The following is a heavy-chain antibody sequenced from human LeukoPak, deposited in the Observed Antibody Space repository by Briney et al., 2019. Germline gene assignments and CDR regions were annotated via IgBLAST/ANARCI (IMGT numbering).Heavy chain of an antibody. Sequence: ASVKVSCKASGGTFSSYTISWVRQAPGQGLEWMGRIIPILGVANYAQKFQGRVTISADKSTITAYMELSSLRSEDTAVYYCAGGAGITLIAADFWGQGTLVTVSS. CDR1: GGTFSSYT. CDR2: IIPILGVA. CDR3: AGGAGITLIAADF. V-gene: IGHV1-69*02. D-gene: IGHD3-22*01. J-gene: IGHJ4*02.